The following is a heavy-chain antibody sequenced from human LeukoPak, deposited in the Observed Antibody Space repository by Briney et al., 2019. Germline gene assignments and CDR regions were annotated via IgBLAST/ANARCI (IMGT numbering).Heavy chain of an antibody. J-gene: IGHJ4*02. CDR3: ARELTALLWFGELGY. CDR2: VSYDGDNK. D-gene: IGHD3-10*01. CDR1: GFTFSSYA. Sequence: GGSLRLSCAASGFTFSSYAMHWVRQAPGKGLEWVAVVSYDGDNKFYAASVKGRFTISRDNSKNALYLQMHSLRAEDTAVYYCARELTALLWFGELGYWGQGTLVTVSS. V-gene: IGHV3-30*04.